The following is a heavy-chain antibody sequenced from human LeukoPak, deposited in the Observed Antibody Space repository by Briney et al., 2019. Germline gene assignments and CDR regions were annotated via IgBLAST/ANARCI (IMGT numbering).Heavy chain of an antibody. CDR3: ARIAAAPVTWFDP. CDR1: NGSISSDTYF. CDR2: MSSSGIS. D-gene: IGHD6-13*01. Sequence: PSQTLSLTCTVSNGSISSDTYFWSWIRQPAGKGLEWIGRMSSSGISTYSPSLKSRVTISIDTSRNQFSMKLSSVTAADTAVYYCARIAAAPVTWFDPWGQGTLVTVSS. J-gene: IGHJ5*02. V-gene: IGHV4-61*02.